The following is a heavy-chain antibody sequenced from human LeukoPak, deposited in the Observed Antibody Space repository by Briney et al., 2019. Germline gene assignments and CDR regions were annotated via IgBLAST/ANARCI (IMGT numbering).Heavy chain of an antibody. D-gene: IGHD3-22*01. V-gene: IGHV3-7*01. Sequence: GGSLRLSCAASGFTFSSYWMSWVRQAPGKGLEWVANIKKDRSEKYYVDSVKGRFTISRDNAKNSLYLQMSSLRAEDTAVYYCARDLYRIVVVPHYFDYWGQGTLVTVSS. CDR3: ARDLYRIVVVPHYFDY. CDR1: GFTFSSYW. J-gene: IGHJ4*02. CDR2: IKKDRSEK.